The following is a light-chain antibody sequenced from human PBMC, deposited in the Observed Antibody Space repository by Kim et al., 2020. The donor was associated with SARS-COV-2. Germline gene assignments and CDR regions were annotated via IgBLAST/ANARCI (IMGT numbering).Light chain of an antibody. CDR1: QSIRTL. Sequence: DIQMTQSPSTLSASVGDRVTITCRASQSIRTLLAWYQQKPGKAPKLLIYEASNLASGVPFRFSGSGSGTEFTVTISSLQPDDFATYYCQQYNSYPYTFGQGTKLEI. J-gene: IGKJ2*01. CDR3: QQYNSYPYT. V-gene: IGKV1-5*01. CDR2: EAS.